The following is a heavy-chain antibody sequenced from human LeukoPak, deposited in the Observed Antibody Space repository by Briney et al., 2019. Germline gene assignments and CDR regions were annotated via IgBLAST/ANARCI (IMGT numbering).Heavy chain of an antibody. Sequence: ASVKVSRKVSGYTLSELSMYWVRQGPGKGLEWMGSFDHENDETIYAQNFQGRISMTEDTSTQTAYMELTRLESEDTAVYYCATDGSGRYSVNGGGQGTLVPVS. CDR2: FDHENDET. D-gene: IGHD3-10*01. V-gene: IGHV1-24*01. J-gene: IGHJ4*02. CDR1: GYTLSELS. CDR3: ATDGSGRYSVNG.